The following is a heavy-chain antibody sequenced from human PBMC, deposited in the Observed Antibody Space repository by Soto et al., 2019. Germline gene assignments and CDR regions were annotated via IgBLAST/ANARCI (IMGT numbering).Heavy chain of an antibody. CDR2: INSDGSST. CDR3: ARGIAARPGGVQDY. D-gene: IGHD6-6*01. Sequence: GGSLRLSCAASGSTFSSYWMHWVRQAPGKGLVWVSRINSDGSSTSYADSVKGRFTISRDNAKNTLYLQMNSLRAEDTAVYYCARGIAARPGGVQDYWGQGTLVTVSS. CDR1: GSTFSSYW. J-gene: IGHJ4*02. V-gene: IGHV3-74*01.